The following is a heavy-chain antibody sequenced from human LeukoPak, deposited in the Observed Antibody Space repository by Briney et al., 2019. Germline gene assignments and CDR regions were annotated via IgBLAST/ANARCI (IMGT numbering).Heavy chain of an antibody. CDR3: AKGGEQRLVRISFDY. CDR2: ISYDGSNK. V-gene: IGHV3-30*18. CDR1: GFIFSGYG. Sequence: GGSLRLSCAASGFIFSGYGMHWGRQAPGKGLEWVAVISYDGSNKYYADSVKGRFTISRDNSKNTLYLQMNSLRAGDTAVYYCAKGGEQRLVRISFDYWGQGTLVTVSS. D-gene: IGHD6-13*01. J-gene: IGHJ4*02.